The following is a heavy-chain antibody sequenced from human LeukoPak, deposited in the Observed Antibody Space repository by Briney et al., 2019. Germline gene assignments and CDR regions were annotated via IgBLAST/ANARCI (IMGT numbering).Heavy chain of an antibody. V-gene: IGHV4-39*01. J-gene: IGHJ4*02. CDR3: ARLRYFDWLPSYYFDY. CDR1: GGSISSSSYY. D-gene: IGHD3-9*01. CDR2: IYYSGST. Sequence: SETLSLTCTVSGGSISSSSYYRGWIRQPPGKGLEWIGSIYYSGSTYYNPSLKSRVTISVDTSKNQFSLKLSSVTAADTAVYYCARLRYFDWLPSYYFDYWGQGTLVTVSS.